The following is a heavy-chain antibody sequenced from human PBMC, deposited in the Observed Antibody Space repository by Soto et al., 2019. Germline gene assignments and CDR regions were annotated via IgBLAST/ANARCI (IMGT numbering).Heavy chain of an antibody. CDR2: IIPILGIA. Sequence: ASVKVSCKASGGTFSSYTISWVRQAPGQGLEWMGRIIPILGIANYAQKFQGRVTITADKSTSTAYMELSSLRSEDTAVYYCARDRGANKWNYDDYWGQGTLVTVSS. V-gene: IGHV1-69*04. D-gene: IGHD1-26*01. CDR1: GGTFSSYT. CDR3: ARDRGANKWNYDDY. J-gene: IGHJ4*02.